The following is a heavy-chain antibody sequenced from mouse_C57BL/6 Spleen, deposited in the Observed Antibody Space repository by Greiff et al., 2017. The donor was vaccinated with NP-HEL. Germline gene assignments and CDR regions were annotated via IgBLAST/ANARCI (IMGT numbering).Heavy chain of an antibody. CDR2: IDPEDGET. J-gene: IGHJ2*01. Sequence: VQLQQSGAELVKPGASVKLSCTASGFNIKDYYMHWVKQRTEQGLEWIGRIDPEDGETKYAPKFQGKDTITADTSSNTAYLQLSGLTSEDTAVYYFARLYDGYTGYFDYWGQGTTLTVSS. D-gene: IGHD2-3*01. CDR1: GFNIKDYY. V-gene: IGHV14-2*01. CDR3: ARLYDGYTGYFDY.